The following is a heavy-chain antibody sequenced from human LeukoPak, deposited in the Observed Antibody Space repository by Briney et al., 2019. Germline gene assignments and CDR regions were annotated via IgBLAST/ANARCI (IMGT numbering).Heavy chain of an antibody. Sequence: PSETLSLTCAVYGGSFSGYYWSWIRQPPGKGLEWIGSIYHSGSTYYNPSLKSRVTISVDTSKNQFSLKLSSVTAADTAVYYCGRDRFSSAWYEFDYWGQGTLVTVSS. CDR3: GRDRFSSAWYEFDY. D-gene: IGHD6-19*01. V-gene: IGHV4-34*01. CDR1: GGSFSGYY. J-gene: IGHJ4*02. CDR2: IYHSGST.